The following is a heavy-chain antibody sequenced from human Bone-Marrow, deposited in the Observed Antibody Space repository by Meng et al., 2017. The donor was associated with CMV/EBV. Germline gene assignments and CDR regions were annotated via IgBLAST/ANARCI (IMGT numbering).Heavy chain of an antibody. V-gene: IGHV1-18*01. Sequence: ASVKVSCKASGGTFTSYGISWVRQAPGQGLEWMGWISAYNGNTNYAQKLQGRVTMTTDTSTSTAYMELRSLRSDDTAVYYCARDLNGDYVLVRAFDIWGQGKMVNVAS. CDR1: GGTFTSYG. D-gene: IGHD4-17*01. J-gene: IGHJ3*02. CDR2: ISAYNGNT. CDR3: ARDLNGDYVLVRAFDI.